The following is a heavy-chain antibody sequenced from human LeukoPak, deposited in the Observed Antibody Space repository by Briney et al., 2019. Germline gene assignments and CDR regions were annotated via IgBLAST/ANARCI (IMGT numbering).Heavy chain of an antibody. J-gene: IGHJ4*02. CDR3: AKAVGYSGSYPVDY. D-gene: IGHD1-26*01. CDR1: GFAFSSYD. V-gene: IGHV3-23*01. CDR2: ISGIHSNT. Sequence: GGSLRLSCAASGFAFSSYDMTWVRQAPGKGLEWVSGISGIHSNTYYADSVKGRFNISRDTSKNTLYLQLNSLRVDDTAVYYCAKAVGYSGSYPVDYWGQGTLVTVSS.